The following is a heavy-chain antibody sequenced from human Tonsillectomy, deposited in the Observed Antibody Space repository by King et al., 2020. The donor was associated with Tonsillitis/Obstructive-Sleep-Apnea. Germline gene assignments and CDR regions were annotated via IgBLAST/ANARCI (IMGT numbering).Heavy chain of an antibody. CDR1: GGSFSGYY. J-gene: IGHJ4*02. V-gene: IGHV4-34*01. Sequence: VQLQQWGAGLLKPSETLSLTCAVYGGSFSGYYWSWIRQPPGKGLEWIGEINHSGSTNYNPSLKSRVTISVDTSKNQFSLKLSSVTAADTAVYYCARNGNGYSSSSHFDYWGQGTLVTVSS. CDR3: ARNGNGYSSSSHFDY. D-gene: IGHD6-6*01. CDR2: INHSGST.